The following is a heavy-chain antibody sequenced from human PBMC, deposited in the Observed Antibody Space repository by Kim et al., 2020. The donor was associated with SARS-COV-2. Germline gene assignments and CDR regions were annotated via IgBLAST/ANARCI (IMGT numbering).Heavy chain of an antibody. D-gene: IGHD5-12*01. V-gene: IGHV3-48*03. Sequence: GGSLRLSCAASGFTFSSYEMNWVRQAPGKGLEWVSYISSSGSTIYYADSVKGRFTISRDNAKNTLYLQMNSLRAEDTAVYYCARDPIYRRGYSGYDYADYSGQGALVTVSS. CDR1: GFTFSSYE. J-gene: IGHJ4*02. CDR3: ARDPIYRRGYSGYDYADY. CDR2: ISSSGSTI.